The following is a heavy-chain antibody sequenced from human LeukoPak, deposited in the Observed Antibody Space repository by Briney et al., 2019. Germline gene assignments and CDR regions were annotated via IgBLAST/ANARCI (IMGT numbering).Heavy chain of an antibody. Sequence: GSLRLSCAVSGFTFSSYWMTWVRQPPGKGLEWIGYIYYSGSTNYNPSLKSRVTISVDTSKNQFSLKLSSVTAADTAVYYCARGVGYYDVWGQGTMVTVSS. V-gene: IGHV4-59*01. CDR2: IYYSGST. CDR1: GFTFSSYW. J-gene: IGHJ3*01. CDR3: ARGVGYYDV. D-gene: IGHD5-18*01.